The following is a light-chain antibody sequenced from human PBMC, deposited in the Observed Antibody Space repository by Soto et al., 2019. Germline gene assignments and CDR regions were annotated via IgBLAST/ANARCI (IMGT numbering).Light chain of an antibody. CDR3: QQYNSYSWT. J-gene: IGKJ1*01. CDR2: DAS. Sequence: DIQMTQSPSTLSASVGDRGTITCRASQTISSWLAWYQQKPGKAPKLLIYDASSLESGVPSRFSGSGSGTEFTLTISSLQPDDSATYYCQQYNSYSWTFGQGTKVDI. CDR1: QTISSW. V-gene: IGKV1-5*01.